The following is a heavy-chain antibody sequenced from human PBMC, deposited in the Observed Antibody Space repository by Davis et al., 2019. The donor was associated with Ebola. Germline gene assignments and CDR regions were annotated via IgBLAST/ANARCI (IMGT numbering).Heavy chain of an antibody. V-gene: IGHV3-NL1*01. CDR2: INLDGSDT. Sequence: GESLKISCAASGFTFSSYGMHWVRQAPGKGLEWVSYINLDGSDTNYADSVKGRFTISRDNSKNTLYLQMNSLRAEDTAVYYCAKSQVGLTHDYVWGMDVWGQGTTVTVSS. CDR1: GFTFSSYG. CDR3: AKSQVGLTHDYVWGMDV. J-gene: IGHJ6*02. D-gene: IGHD3-16*01.